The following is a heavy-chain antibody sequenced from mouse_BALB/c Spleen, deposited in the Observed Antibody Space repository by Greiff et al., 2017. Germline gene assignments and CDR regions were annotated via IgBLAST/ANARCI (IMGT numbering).Heavy chain of an antibody. Sequence: EVKLQESGGGLVQPGGSLKLSCAASGFDFSRYWMSWVRQAPGKGLEWIGEINPDSSTINYTPSLKDKFIISRDNAKNTLYLQMSKVRSEDTALYYCARRGGDYPYAMDYWGQGTSVTVSS. J-gene: IGHJ4*01. V-gene: IGHV4-1*02. CDR2: INPDSSTI. D-gene: IGHD2-13*01. CDR3: ARRGGDYPYAMDY. CDR1: GFDFSRYW.